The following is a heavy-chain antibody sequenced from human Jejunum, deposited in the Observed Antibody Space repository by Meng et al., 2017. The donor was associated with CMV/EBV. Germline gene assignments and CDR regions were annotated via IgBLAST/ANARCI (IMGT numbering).Heavy chain of an antibody. D-gene: IGHD5-18*01. CDR3: AFLVDTATLSRDH. CDR1: GGTFSRNI. V-gene: IGHV1-69*02. Sequence: KASGGTFSRNIISWVRQAPGQGLEWMGRIVPMVERPTYAQKFQGRVTISADKVTSTAYLEVTSLTSEDTAVYFCAFLVDTATLSRDHWGQGTLVTVSS. CDR2: IVPMVERP. J-gene: IGHJ4*02.